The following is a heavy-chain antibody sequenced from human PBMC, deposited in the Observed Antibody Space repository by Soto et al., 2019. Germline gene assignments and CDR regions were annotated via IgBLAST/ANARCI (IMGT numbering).Heavy chain of an antibody. CDR3: ARDQGSGWYSWFDP. V-gene: IGHV4-59*01. J-gene: IGHJ5*02. CDR1: GVSISSYY. Sequence: SETLSLTCTVSGVSISSYYWSWIRKPPGKGLEWIGYIYYSGSTNYNPSLKSRVTISVDTSKNQFSLKLSSVTAADTAVYYCARDQGSGWYSWFDPWGQGTLVTVSS. D-gene: IGHD6-19*01. CDR2: IYYSGST.